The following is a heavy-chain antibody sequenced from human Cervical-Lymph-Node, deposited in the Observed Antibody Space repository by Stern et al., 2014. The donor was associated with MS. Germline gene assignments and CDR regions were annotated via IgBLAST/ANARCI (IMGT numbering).Heavy chain of an antibody. CDR3: ARDVGRSGGTWSQPHDAFDI. CDR2: AFDTWST. Sequence: QLQLLESGPGLVKPSQTLSLTCNVSGGSISSCGHYWNRIRQRPGVGLVWIVYAFDTWSTYYNPSLKSRLTISIDTSQNQFSLKVTSVTAADTAVYYCARDVGRSGGTWSQPHDAFDIWGQGKMVTVSS. CDR1: GGSISSCGHY. D-gene: IGHD2-15*01. J-gene: IGHJ3*02. V-gene: IGHV4-31*03.